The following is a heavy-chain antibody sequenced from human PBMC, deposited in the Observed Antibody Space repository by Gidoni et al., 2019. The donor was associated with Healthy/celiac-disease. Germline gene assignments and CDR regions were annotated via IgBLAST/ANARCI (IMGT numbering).Heavy chain of an antibody. D-gene: IGHD3-22*01. CDR1: GVTFSSYG. V-gene: IGHV3-33*01. Sequence: VQPVETGGGVVQPGRSLRLSCAASGVTFSSYGMHWVRQAPGKGLEWVAVIWYDGSNKYYADSVKGRFTISRDNSKNTLYLQMNSLRAEDTAVYYCARGGGNYDSSGYYLGFDYWGQGTLVTVSS. CDR3: ARGGGNYDSSGYYLGFDY. J-gene: IGHJ4*02. CDR2: IWYDGSNK.